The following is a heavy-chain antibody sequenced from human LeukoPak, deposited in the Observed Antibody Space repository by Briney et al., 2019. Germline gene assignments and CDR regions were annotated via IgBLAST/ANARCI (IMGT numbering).Heavy chain of an antibody. CDR1: GVSINRHY. J-gene: IGHJ4*02. D-gene: IGHD6-19*01. V-gene: IGHV4-59*11. CDR3: ARVGSGWYYFDF. Sequence: SETLSLTCIVSGVSINRHYLTWIRQPPGKGLEWVGYIYHNGTTDYNASLKSRVTMSLETSNNQFSLKLSSVTAADTAVYYCARVGSGWYYFDFWGQGTLVTVSS. CDR2: IYHNGTT.